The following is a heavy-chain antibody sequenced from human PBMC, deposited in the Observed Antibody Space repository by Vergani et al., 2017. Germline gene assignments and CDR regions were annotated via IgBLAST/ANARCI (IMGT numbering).Heavy chain of an antibody. CDR2: IRYDGSNT. Sequence: GSGFTLGDYAMTWVRQAPGKGLEWVTFIRYDGSNTYYADSVKGRFTISRDNSKNTLFLQMNSLRPEDTAVYYCARDTVTGSRYFDYWGQGTLVTVSS. J-gene: IGHJ4*02. CDR1: GFTLGDYA. CDR3: ARDTVTGSRYFDY. V-gene: IGHV3-30*02. D-gene: IGHD6-19*01.